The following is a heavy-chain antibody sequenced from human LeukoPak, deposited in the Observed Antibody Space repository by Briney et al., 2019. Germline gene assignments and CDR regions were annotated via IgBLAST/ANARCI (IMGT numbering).Heavy chain of an antibody. Sequence: PSETLSLTCAVYGGSFSGYYWSWIRQPPGKGLEWIGEINHSGSTNYNPSLKSRVTISVDTSKNQFSLKLSSVTAADTAVYYCARGLKYGDHYYFDYWGQGTLVTVSS. D-gene: IGHD4-17*01. J-gene: IGHJ4*02. CDR1: GGSFSGYY. CDR3: ARGLKYGDHYYFDY. V-gene: IGHV4-34*01. CDR2: INHSGST.